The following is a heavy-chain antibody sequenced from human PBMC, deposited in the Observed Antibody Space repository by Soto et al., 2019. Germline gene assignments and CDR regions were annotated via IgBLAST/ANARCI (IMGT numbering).Heavy chain of an antibody. V-gene: IGHV4-39*01. J-gene: IGHJ4*02. CDR2: IYYSGST. D-gene: IGHD3-9*01. Sequence: SETLSLTCTVSVGSISSSSYYWGWIRQPPGKGLEWIGSIYYSGSTYYNPSLKSRVTISVDTSKNQFSLKLSSVTAADTAVYYCARHYGGHYDILTGYYTSPFDYWGQGTLVTVSS. CDR1: VGSISSSSYY. CDR3: ARHYGGHYDILTGYYTSPFDY.